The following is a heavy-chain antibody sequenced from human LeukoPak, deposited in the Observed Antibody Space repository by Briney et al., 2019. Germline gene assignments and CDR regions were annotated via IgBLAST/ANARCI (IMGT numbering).Heavy chain of an antibody. CDR3: AKTTYYYDSSGYYQIFDY. V-gene: IGHV1-69*01. J-gene: IGHJ4*02. D-gene: IGHD3-22*01. CDR2: IIPIFGTA. Sequence: SVKVSCKASGGTFSSYAISWVRQAPGQGLEWMGGIIPIFGTANYAQKFQGRVTITADESTSTAYMELSSLRSEDTAVYYCAKTTYYYDSSGYYQIFDYWGQGTLVTVSS. CDR1: GGTFSSYA.